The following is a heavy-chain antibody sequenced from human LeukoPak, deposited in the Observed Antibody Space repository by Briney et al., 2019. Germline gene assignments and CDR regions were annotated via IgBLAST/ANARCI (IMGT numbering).Heavy chain of an antibody. Sequence: GSLRLSCAASGFTFSSYGMHWVRQAPGKGLEWVAVIWYDGSNKYYADSVKGRFTISRDNAKNSLYLQMNSLRAEDTAVYYCARDYIVRWDDPSRGLYYFDYWGQGTLVTVSS. CDR3: ARDYIVRWDDPSRGLYYFDY. CDR2: IWYDGSNK. J-gene: IGHJ4*02. D-gene: IGHD1-26*01. V-gene: IGHV3-33*01. CDR1: GFTFSSYG.